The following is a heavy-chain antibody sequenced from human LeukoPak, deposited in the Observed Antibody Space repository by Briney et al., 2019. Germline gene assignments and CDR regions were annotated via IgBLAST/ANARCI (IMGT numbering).Heavy chain of an antibody. CDR2: IHTSGST. J-gene: IGHJ3*02. CDR1: GGSISSYY. CDR3: ARRGITMVRGVIRRRDAFDI. V-gene: IGHV4-4*07. D-gene: IGHD3-10*01. Sequence: SETLSLTCTVSGGSISSYYCTWIRQPAGKGLEWIGRIHTSGSTNYNPSLKSRVTISVDTSKNQFSLKLSSVTAADTAVYYCARRGITMVRGVIRRRDAFDIWGQGTMVTVSS.